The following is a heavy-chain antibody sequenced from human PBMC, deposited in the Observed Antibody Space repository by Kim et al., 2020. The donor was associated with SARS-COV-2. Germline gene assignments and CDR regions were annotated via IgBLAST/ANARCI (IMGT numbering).Heavy chain of an antibody. Sequence: SETLSLTCAVYGGSFSGYYWSWIRQPPGKGLEWIGEINHSGSTNYNPSLKSRVTISVDTSKNQFSLKLSSVTAADTAVYYCARGGGLRGRPGRFYFDYWGQGTLVTVSS. CDR3: ARGGGLRGRPGRFYFDY. CDR1: GGSFSGYY. CDR2: INHSGST. D-gene: IGHD3-10*01. V-gene: IGHV4-34*01. J-gene: IGHJ4*02.